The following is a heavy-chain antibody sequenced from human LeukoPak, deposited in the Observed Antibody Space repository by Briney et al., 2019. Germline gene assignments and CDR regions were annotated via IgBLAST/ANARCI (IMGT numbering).Heavy chain of an antibody. Sequence: GGSLRLSCAASGFSFSRHWMSWVRHTPGKGLEWVANINQDGGTKYYRDFAKGRFTISRDNAKNSLYLQMNSLRAEDTAVYYCARDGGYSSSEDYYYYYYMDVWGKGTTVTVSS. V-gene: IGHV3-7*01. D-gene: IGHD6-6*01. CDR1: GFSFSRHW. J-gene: IGHJ6*03. CDR3: ARDGGYSSSEDYYYYYYMDV. CDR2: INQDGGTK.